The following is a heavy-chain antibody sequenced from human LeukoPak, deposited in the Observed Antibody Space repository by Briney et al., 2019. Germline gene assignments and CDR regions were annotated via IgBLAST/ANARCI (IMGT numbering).Heavy chain of an antibody. CDR1: GYSISSSNW. CDR3: ARPRSPYSGSYYAY. CDR2: IYYSGST. Sequence: SDTLSLTCAVSGYSISSSNWWDWIRQPPGKGLEWIGYIYYSGSTYYNPSLKSRVTISVDTSKNQFSLKLSSVTAADTAVYYCARPRSPYSGSYYAYWGQGTLVTVSS. V-gene: IGHV4-28*01. J-gene: IGHJ4*02. D-gene: IGHD1-26*01.